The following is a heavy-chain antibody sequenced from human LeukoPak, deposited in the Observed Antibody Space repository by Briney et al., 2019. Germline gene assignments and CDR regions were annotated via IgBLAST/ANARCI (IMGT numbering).Heavy chain of an antibody. CDR3: AKTPQYYYDSSGYYFE. V-gene: IGHV3-21*04. CDR2: ISSSSSYI. CDR1: GFTFSSYS. J-gene: IGHJ4*02. D-gene: IGHD3-22*01. Sequence: PGGSLRLSCAASGFTFSSYSMNWVRQAPGKGLEWVSSISSSSSYIYYADSVKGRFTISRDNSKNTLYLQMNSLRAEDTAVYYCAKTPQYYYDSSGYYFEWGQGTLVTVSS.